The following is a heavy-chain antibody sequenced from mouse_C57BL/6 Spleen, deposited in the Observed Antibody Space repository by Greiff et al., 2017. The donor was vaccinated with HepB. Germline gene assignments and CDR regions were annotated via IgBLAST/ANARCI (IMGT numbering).Heavy chain of an antibody. J-gene: IGHJ3*01. Sequence: VQLQQSGPELVKPGASVKISCKASGYAFSSSWMNWVKQRPGKGLEWIGRIYPGDGDTNYNGKFKGKATLTADKSSSTAYMQLSSLTSEDSAVYFCARSWLLRGAWFAYWGQGTLVTVSA. V-gene: IGHV1-82*01. CDR3: ARSWLLRGAWFAY. CDR1: GYAFSSSW. CDR2: IYPGDGDT. D-gene: IGHD2-3*01.